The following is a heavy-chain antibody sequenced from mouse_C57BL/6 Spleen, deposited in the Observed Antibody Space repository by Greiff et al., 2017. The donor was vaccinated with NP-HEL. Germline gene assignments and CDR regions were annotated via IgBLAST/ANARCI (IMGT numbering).Heavy chain of an antibody. J-gene: IGHJ3*01. CDR1: GYTFTDYY. V-gene: IGHV1-76*01. CDR3: ARCYYDYDAWFAY. CDR2: IYPGSGNT. D-gene: IGHD2-4*01. Sequence: VQLQQSGAELVRPGASVKLSCKASGYTFTDYYINWVKQRPGQGLEWIARIYPGSGNTYYNEKFKGKATLTAEKSSSTAYMQLSSLTSEDSAVYFCARCYYDYDAWFAYWGQGTLVTVSA.